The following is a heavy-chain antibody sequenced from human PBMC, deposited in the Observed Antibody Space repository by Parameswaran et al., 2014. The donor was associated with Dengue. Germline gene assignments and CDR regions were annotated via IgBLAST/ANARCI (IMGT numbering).Heavy chain of an antibody. J-gene: IGHJ3*02. CDR3: AREGLRGVIGGAFDI. V-gene: IGHV3-53*04. D-gene: IGHD3-10*01. Sequence: GGSLRLSCAASGFTVSSNYMSWVRQAPGKGLEWVSVIYSGGSTYYADSVKGRFTISRHNSKNTLYLQMNSLRAEDTAVYYCAREGLRGVIGGAFDIWGQGTMVTVSS. CDR1: GFTVSSNY. CDR2: IYSGGST.